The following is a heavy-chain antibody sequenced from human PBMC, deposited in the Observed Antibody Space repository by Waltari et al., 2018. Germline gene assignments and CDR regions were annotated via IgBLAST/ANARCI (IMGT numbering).Heavy chain of an antibody. V-gene: IGHV4-59*01. CDR3: ARGSSSSFDY. CDR1: VGSISSYY. Sequence: QVQLQESGPGLVKPSETLSLTCTVSVGSISSYYWRWIRQPPGKGLEWIGNIYDSGRTNYNPSLKRRVTKSVDTSKNQFSLKLSAVAAADTAVYYCARGSSSSFDYWGQGTLVTVSS. D-gene: IGHD6-6*01. CDR2: IYDSGRT. J-gene: IGHJ4*02.